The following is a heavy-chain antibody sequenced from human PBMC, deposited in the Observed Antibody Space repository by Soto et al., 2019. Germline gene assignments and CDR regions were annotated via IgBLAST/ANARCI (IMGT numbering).Heavy chain of an antibody. V-gene: IGHV3-23*01. CDR1: GFTFSSYA. Sequence: GGSLRLSCAASGFTFSSYAMSWVRQAPGKGLEWVSAISGSGGSTYYADSVKGRFTISRDNSKNTLYLQMNSLRAEDTAVYYCAKDRAVPAAIVLGLFDYWGQGTLVTVSS. J-gene: IGHJ4*02. CDR2: ISGSGGST. D-gene: IGHD2-2*01. CDR3: AKDRAVPAAIVLGLFDY.